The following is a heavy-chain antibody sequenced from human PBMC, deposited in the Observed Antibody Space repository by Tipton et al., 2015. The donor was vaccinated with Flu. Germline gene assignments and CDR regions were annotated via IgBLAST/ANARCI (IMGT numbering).Heavy chain of an antibody. CDR2: VIPIFGTA. J-gene: IGHJ3*02. CDR3: ASPVGVVAVDAFDI. D-gene: IGHD3-3*01. CDR1: GGTFSSYA. Sequence: QLVQSGAEVKKPGSSVKVSCKASGGTFSSYAISWVRQAPGQGLEWMGGVIPIFGTANYAQKFQGRVTITADESTSTAYMELSSLRSEDTAVYYCASPVGVVAVDAFDIWGQGTMVTVSS. V-gene: IGHV1-69*01.